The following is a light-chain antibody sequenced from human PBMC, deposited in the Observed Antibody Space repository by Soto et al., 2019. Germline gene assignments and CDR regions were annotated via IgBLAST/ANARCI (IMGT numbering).Light chain of an antibody. V-gene: IGKV3-11*01. Sequence: EVVLTQSPATLSFSPGERASLSCRASQNVGIYLAWYQQKPGQAPRLLIYDASNRATGIPATFSGSGSGADFTLTISSLEPEDFAVYYCQQXSNWPPITCGQGTRLEI. CDR1: QNVGIY. CDR3: QQXSNWPPIT. J-gene: IGKJ5*01. CDR2: DAS.